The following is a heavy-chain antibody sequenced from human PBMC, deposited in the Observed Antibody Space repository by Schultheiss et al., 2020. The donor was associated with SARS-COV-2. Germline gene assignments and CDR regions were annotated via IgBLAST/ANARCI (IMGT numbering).Heavy chain of an antibody. V-gene: IGHV3-30*01. CDR1: GFTFSGSA. CDR2: ISYDGSNK. CDR3: ARDGWTEGPFDY. J-gene: IGHJ4*02. Sequence: GGSLRLSCAASGFTFSGSAMHWVRQAPGKGLEWVAVISYDGSNKYYADSVKGRFTISRDSSKNTVYLQMNSLRGEDTAVYYCARDGWTEGPFDYWGQGTLVTVSS. D-gene: IGHD6-19*01.